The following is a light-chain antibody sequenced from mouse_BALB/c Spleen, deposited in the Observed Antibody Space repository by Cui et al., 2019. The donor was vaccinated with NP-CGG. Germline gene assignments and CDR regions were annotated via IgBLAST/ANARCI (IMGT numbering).Light chain of an antibody. CDR3: ALWYSNHWV. CDR2: GTN. Sequence: QVVVTQESAPTTSPGETVTLTCRSSTGAVTTSNYANWVQEKPDHLFTGLIGGTNNRAPGVPARFSGSLIGDKAALTITGAQTEDEAIYFCALWYSNHWVFGGGTKVTVL. V-gene: IGLV1*01. J-gene: IGLJ1*01. CDR1: TGAVTTSNY.